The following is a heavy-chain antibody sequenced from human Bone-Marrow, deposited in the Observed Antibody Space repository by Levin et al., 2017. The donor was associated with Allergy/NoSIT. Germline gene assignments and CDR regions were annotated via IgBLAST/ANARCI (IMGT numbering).Heavy chain of an antibody. Sequence: PGESLKISCAASGFTFSTYWMSWVRQTPEKGLEWVGNMNQDGSQKYYVDSVKGRFTISRDNAKNSLYLQMNSLRAEDTAVYYCATYCSGNSCYSFDIWGQGTMVTVSS. CDR2: MNQDGSQK. V-gene: IGHV3-7*01. CDR1: GFTFSTYW. D-gene: IGHD2-15*01. CDR3: ATYCSGNSCYSFDI. J-gene: IGHJ3*02.